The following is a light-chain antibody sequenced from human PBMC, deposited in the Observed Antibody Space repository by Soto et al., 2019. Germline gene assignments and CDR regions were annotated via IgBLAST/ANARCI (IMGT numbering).Light chain of an antibody. Sequence: DIQMTQSPSSLSASVGDRVTITCRASQSISSYLNWYQQKPGKAPKLLIYAASSLQSGVPSRFSGSGSGTDFTLSISSLQPEDFATYYCQDSYSTLYTFGQGTMLESK. CDR1: QSISSY. CDR2: AAS. J-gene: IGKJ2*01. CDR3: QDSYSTLYT. V-gene: IGKV1-39*01.